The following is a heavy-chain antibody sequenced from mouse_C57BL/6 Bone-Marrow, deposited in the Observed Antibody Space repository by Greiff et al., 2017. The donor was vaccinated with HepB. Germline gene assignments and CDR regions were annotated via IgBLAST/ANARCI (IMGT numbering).Heavy chain of an antibody. V-gene: IGHV5-16*01. D-gene: IGHD2-5*01. CDR2: INYDGSST. J-gene: IGHJ3*01. Sequence: EVMLVESEGGLVQPGSSMKLSCTASGFTFSDYYMAWVRQVPEKGLEWVANINYDGSSTYYLDSLKSRFIISRDNAKNILYLQMSSLKSEDTATYYCARDRGVTTPTGFAYWGQGTLVTVSA. CDR3: ARDRGVTTPTGFAY. CDR1: GFTFSDYY.